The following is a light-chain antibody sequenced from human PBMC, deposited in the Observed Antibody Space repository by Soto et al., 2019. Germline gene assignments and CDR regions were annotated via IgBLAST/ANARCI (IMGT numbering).Light chain of an antibody. CDR3: QSYASSLSGVV. J-gene: IGLJ2*01. Sequence: QSVLTQPPSVSGAPGQRVTISCTGSSSNIGAGYDVHWYQQLPGTAPKLLIYGNSNRPSGVPDRFSGSKSGTSASLAITGLQAEDGAEYYRQSYASSLSGVVFGGGTKLTVL. CDR1: SSNIGAGYD. V-gene: IGLV1-40*01. CDR2: GNS.